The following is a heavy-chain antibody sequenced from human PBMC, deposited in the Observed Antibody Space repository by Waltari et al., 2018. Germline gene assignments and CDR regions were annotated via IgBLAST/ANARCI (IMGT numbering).Heavy chain of an antibody. V-gene: IGHV4-38-2*02. Sequence: QVQLQESGPGLVKPSETLSLTCTVSGYSISSGYYWGWIRQPPGKGLEWIGSIYHSGSTYYNPSLKSRVTISVDTSKNQFSRKLSSVTAADTAVYYCARDSSGSSGGNFDYWGQGTLVTVSS. CDR2: IYHSGST. J-gene: IGHJ4*02. CDR3: ARDSSGSSGGNFDY. CDR1: GYSISSGYY. D-gene: IGHD6-6*01.